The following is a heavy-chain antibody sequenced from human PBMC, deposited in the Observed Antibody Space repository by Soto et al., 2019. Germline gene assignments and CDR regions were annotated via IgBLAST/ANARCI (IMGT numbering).Heavy chain of an antibody. V-gene: IGHV1-69*13. CDR2: IIPIFGTA. J-gene: IGHJ6*02. Sequence: GASVKVSCKASGGTFSSYAISWVRQAPGQGLEWMGGIIPIFGTANYAQKFQGRVTITADESTSTAYMELSSPRSEDTAVYYCAYSSSSNYYYYYGMDVWGQGTTVTVSS. CDR3: AYSSSSNYYYYYGMDV. CDR1: GGTFSSYA. D-gene: IGHD6-6*01.